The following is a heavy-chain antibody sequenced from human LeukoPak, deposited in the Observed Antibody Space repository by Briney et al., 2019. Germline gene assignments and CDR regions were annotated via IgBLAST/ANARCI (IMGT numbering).Heavy chain of an antibody. CDR1: GYTFTSYG. CDR3: ARNGRYDFWSGYPKGIDY. J-gene: IGHJ4*02. CDR2: ISAYNGNT. V-gene: IGHV1-18*01. D-gene: IGHD3-3*01. Sequence: ASVNVSCKASGYTFTSYGINWVRQAPGQGLEWMGWISAYNGNTNYAQKLQGRVTMTTYTSTSTAYMELRSLRSDDTAVYYCARNGRYDFWSGYPKGIDYWGQGTLVTVSS.